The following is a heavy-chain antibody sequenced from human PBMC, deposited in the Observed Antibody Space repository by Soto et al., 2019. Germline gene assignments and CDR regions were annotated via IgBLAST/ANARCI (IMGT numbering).Heavy chain of an antibody. J-gene: IGHJ4*02. CDR3: AKGFDYGDTKHIDH. CDR1: GFGFSTHA. D-gene: IGHD4-17*01. CDR2: ITNTGITT. V-gene: IGHV3-23*01. Sequence: GGPLRLSCAASGFGFSTHALSWVRQAPGKGREWLSSITNTGITTHYADSVKGRFTISRENSRNTLHLQMNNLRVDDTAVYYCAKGFDYGDTKHIDHWGQGTLVTVSS.